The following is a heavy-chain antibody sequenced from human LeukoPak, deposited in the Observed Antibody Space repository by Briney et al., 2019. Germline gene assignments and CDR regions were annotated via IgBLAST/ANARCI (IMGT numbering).Heavy chain of an antibody. D-gene: IGHD3-22*01. V-gene: IGHV3-11*01. CDR1: Y. Sequence: YWGWIRQPPGKGLEWVSYISSSGSTIYYADSVKGRFTISRDNSKNTLYLQMNSLRAEDTAVYYCAKDSYYYDSSGYYNYWGQGTLVTVSS. J-gene: IGHJ4*02. CDR3: AKDSYYYDSSGYYNY. CDR2: ISSSGSTI.